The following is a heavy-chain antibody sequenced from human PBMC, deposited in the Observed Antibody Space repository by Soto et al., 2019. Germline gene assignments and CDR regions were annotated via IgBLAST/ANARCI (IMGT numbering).Heavy chain of an antibody. V-gene: IGHV1-3*01. CDR3: ARGYRIVVPAAIGWFDP. D-gene: IGHD2-2*01. CDR1: GYTFTSYA. J-gene: IGHJ5*02. CDR2: INAGNGNT. Sequence: ASVKVSCKASGYTFTSYAMHWVRQAPGQRLEWMGWINAGNGNTKYSQKFQGRVTITRDTSASTAYMELSSLRSEDTAVYYCARGYRIVVPAAIGWFDPWGQGTLVTVSS.